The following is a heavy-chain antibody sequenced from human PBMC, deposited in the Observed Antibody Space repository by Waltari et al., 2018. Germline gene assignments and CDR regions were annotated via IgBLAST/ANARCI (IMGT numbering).Heavy chain of an antibody. D-gene: IGHD6-19*01. Sequence: QVQLVQSGAEVKKPGASVKVSCKASGYTFTSYGISWVRQAPGQGLEWMGWISAYNGNTNYAQKLQGRVTMTTDPSTSTAYMELRSLRSDDTAVYYCARDGYSSGWYPAPYYYYGMDVWGQGTTVTVSS. CDR2: ISAYNGNT. V-gene: IGHV1-18*01. CDR3: ARDGYSSGWYPAPYYYYGMDV. CDR1: GYTFTSYG. J-gene: IGHJ6*02.